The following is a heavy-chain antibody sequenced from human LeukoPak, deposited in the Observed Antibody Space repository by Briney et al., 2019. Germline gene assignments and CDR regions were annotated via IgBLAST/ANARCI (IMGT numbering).Heavy chain of an antibody. CDR1: GFTFSSYA. Sequence: GGSLRLSCAASGFTFSSYAMHWVRQAPGKGLEWVAFISYDGSNKYYADSVKGRFTISRDNSKNTLYLQMNSLRAEDTAVYYCARVPPARAGLETNDQFDYWGQGTLVTVSP. CDR2: ISYDGSNK. V-gene: IGHV3-30*01. D-gene: IGHD2-2*01. CDR3: ARVPPARAGLETNDQFDY. J-gene: IGHJ4*02.